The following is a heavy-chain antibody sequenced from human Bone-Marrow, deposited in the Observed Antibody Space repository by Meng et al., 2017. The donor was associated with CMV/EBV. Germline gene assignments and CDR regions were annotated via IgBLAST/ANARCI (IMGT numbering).Heavy chain of an antibody. Sequence: SETLSLACAVYGGSFSGYYWSWIRQPPGKGLEWIGEINPSVRTNSNPSLRSRVRISVDTSKNQFSLKLSSVTAAETAVYYCGRGPRITIFRLYDYGMDVWGQGTTVTVSS. J-gene: IGHJ6*02. CDR1: GGSFSGYY. CDR2: INPSVRT. V-gene: IGHV4-34*01. D-gene: IGHD3-3*01. CDR3: GRGPRITIFRLYDYGMDV.